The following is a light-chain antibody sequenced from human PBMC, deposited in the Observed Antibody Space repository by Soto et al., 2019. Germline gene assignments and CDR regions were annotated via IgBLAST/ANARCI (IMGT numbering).Light chain of an antibody. Sequence: DIQMTQSPSTLSASVGDRVTITCRASQGFSNYLAWYQQKPGKAPKLLIYRATSLESGVPSRFSGRGSATEFTLTISSLQPGDFATYYCQQYSTYPYTFGQGTKLEIK. CDR1: QGFSNY. CDR2: RAT. V-gene: IGKV1-5*03. CDR3: QQYSTYPYT. J-gene: IGKJ2*01.